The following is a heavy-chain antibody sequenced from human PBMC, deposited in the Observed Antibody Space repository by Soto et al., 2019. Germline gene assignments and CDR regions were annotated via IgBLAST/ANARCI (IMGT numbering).Heavy chain of an antibody. CDR1: GFSIRDYW. CDR3: ARDRSYAMEV. Sequence: PXGSLGLSCEASGFSIRDYWMHGVRQAPGEGLVWVSCINGDASSTTYADSVKGRFTISRDDAKNTVYLQMTSLRAEDTAVYFCARDRSYAMEVWGQGTRVTVSS. CDR2: INGDASST. J-gene: IGHJ6*02. V-gene: IGHV3-74*01.